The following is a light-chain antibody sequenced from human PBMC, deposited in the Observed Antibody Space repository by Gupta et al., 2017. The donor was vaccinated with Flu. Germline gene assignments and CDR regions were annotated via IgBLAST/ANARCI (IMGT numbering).Light chain of an antibody. J-gene: IGKJ2*01. CDR2: GTI. CDR3: QQYGGSPLYT. V-gene: IGKV3-20*01. Sequence: EVVLTQSPGTLSLSPGERATLSCNASQSIGSGYLAWHQKKPGQAPRLLISGTINRAAGTPDRFSGSGSGTEFILTINNLEPGDSAVYFCQQYGGSPLYTFGQGTKLEIK. CDR1: QSIGSGY.